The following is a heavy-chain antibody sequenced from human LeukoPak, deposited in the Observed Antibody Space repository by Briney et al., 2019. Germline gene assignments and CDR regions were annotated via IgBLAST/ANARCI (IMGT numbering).Heavy chain of an antibody. Sequence: KALETLSLTCTVSGAATNHLYWNWIRQPPGKGLECIGYMHNSGSSNHNPSLMSPLTISIDTSKNQFSLRLAPVTAANPAIYYCARSAEWLRNAFDIWGQGTMVSVSS. J-gene: IGHJ3*02. D-gene: IGHD5-12*01. V-gene: IGHV4-59*01. CDR3: ARSAEWLRNAFDI. CDR1: GAATNHLY. CDR2: MHNSGSS.